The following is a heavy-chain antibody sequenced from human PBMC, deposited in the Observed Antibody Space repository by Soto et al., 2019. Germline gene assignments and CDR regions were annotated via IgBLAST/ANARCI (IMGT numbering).Heavy chain of an antibody. V-gene: IGHV1-58*02. CDR2: IVVGSGNT. CDR3: AADLGYSYGYLVYHFDY. Sequence: ASVKVSCKASGFTFTSSAMQWVRQARGQRLEWIGWIVVGSGNTNYAQKFQERVTITRDMSTSTAYMGLSSLRSEDTAVYYCAADLGYSYGYLVYHFDYWGQGTLVTVSS. CDR1: GFTFTSSA. D-gene: IGHD5-18*01. J-gene: IGHJ4*02.